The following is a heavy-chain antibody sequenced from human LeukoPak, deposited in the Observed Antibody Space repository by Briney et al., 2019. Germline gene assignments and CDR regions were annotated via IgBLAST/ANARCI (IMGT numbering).Heavy chain of an antibody. CDR3: ARVTRVRGVIITSGGMDV. Sequence: GGSLRLSCAASGFIFSAYGMHWVRQAPGKGLEWLAVIWYDGSSKYYADSVKGRFTISRDNAKNSLYLQMNSLRAEDTAVYYCARVTRVRGVIITSGGMDVWGQGSTVTVSS. J-gene: IGHJ6*02. CDR2: IWYDGSSK. V-gene: IGHV3-33*03. CDR1: GFIFSAYG. D-gene: IGHD3-10*01.